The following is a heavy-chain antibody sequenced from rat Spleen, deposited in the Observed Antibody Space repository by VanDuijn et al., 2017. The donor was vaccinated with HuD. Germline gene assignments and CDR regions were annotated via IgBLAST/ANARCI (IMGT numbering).Heavy chain of an antibody. D-gene: IGHD1-9*01. Sequence: EVQLVGSGGGLVQPGRSLKLSRAASGFTFSNYCMARLRQATTKGREWVASISPSGGSTYYRDSVKGRFTSSRDNAKSSLYLQMDSLRSEDTATYYCARHGYNSYFDYWGQGVMVTVSS. CDR1: GFTFSNYC. CDR3: ARHGYNSYFDY. CDR2: ISPSGGST. V-gene: IGHV5-25*01. J-gene: IGHJ2*01.